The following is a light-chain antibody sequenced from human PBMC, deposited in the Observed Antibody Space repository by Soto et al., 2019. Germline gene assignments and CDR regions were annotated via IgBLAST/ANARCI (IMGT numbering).Light chain of an antibody. V-gene: IGKV3-20*01. J-gene: IGKJ1*01. CDR2: GVS. CDR1: QSVSSNY. Sequence: EIVLTQSPGTLSLSAGERATLSCRASQSVSSNYFAWFQQRPGQAPRLLIYGVSTRATGTPDRFSASGSATEFTLNINRLEPEDFAVYYGNHYSAATWKLGQGTKL. CDR3: NHYSAATWK.